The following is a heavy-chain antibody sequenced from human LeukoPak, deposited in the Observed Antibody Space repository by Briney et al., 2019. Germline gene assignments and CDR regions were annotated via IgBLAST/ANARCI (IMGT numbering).Heavy chain of an antibody. Sequence: ASVKVSCKASGGTFSSYAISWVRQAPGQGLEWMGWISAYNGNTNYAQKLQGRVTMTTDTSTSTAYMELRSLRSDDTAVYYCARAVGVDTMIVVVPPNLDYWGQGTLVTVSS. CDR1: GGTFSSYA. J-gene: IGHJ4*02. CDR2: ISAYNGNT. V-gene: IGHV1-18*01. D-gene: IGHD3-22*01. CDR3: ARAVGVDTMIVVVPPNLDY.